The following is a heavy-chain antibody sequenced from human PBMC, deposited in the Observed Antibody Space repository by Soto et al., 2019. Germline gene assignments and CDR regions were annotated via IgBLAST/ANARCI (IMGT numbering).Heavy chain of an antibody. CDR3: ASMPVPGYLHY. V-gene: IGHV3-48*01. CDR1: GFTFSRYS. CDR2: ISSSSSTI. Sequence: GGSLRLSCAASGFTFSRYSMNWVRQAPGKGLEWVSYISSSSSTIYYADSVKGRFTISRDNAKNSLYLQMNSLRAEDTAVYYCASMPVPGYLHYWGQGTLVTVSS. D-gene: IGHD3-22*01. J-gene: IGHJ4*02.